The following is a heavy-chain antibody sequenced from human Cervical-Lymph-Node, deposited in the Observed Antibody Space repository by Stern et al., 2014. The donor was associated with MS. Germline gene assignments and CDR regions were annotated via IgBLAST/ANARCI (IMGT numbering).Heavy chain of an antibody. Sequence: MQLLESGTEVKKPGASVGVSCMASGYTFTDYHLHWLRQAPGQGLEWMGWINPNSGGTNFAQKFQGRVTMTTDTSINTSYMELYRLRSDDTAVYYCARIAKTLVPSGAFDIWGQGTMVSVSS. CDR1: GYTFTDYH. D-gene: IGHD2-2*01. CDR3: ARIAKTLVPSGAFDI. J-gene: IGHJ3*02. CDR2: INPNSGGT. V-gene: IGHV1-2*02.